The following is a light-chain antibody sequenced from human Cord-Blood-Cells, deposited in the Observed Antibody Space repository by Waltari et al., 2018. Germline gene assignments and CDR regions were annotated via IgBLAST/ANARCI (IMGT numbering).Light chain of an antibody. CDR2: AAS. CDR1: QSISSY. J-gene: IGKJ3*01. Sequence: IQMTQSPPSLSPSVGDRVTITCLAIQSISSYLNWYQQKPGKAHKLLIYAASSLQSGVPSRCSGSGSGTDFTLTISSLQPEDFATYSCQQRYSTPLFTFGPGTKVDIK. CDR3: QQRYSTPLFT. V-gene: IGKV1-39*01.